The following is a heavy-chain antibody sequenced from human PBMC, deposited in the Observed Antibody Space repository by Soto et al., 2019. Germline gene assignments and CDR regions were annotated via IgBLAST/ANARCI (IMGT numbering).Heavy chain of an antibody. CDR1: GFTFSDYY. CDR2: ISSSGSTI. CDR3: ARDPHQKTAPPKWGLFDY. V-gene: IGHV3-11*01. D-gene: IGHD7-27*01. Sequence: QVQLLESGGGLVKPGGSLRLSCAASGFTFSDYYMSWIRQAPGKGLEWVSYISSSGSTIYYADSVKGRFTISRDNAKNSLYLQMNSLRAEDTAVYYCARDPHQKTAPPKWGLFDYWGQRTLVTVSS. J-gene: IGHJ4*02.